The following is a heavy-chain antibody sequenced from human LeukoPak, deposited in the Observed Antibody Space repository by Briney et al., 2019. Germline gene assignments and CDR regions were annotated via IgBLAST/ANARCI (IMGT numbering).Heavy chain of an antibody. CDR2: IYHSGST. CDR3: ARHLGSVAVDSYFDY. Sequence: SETLSLTCAVSGGSISYSNWWSWVRQPPGKGLEWIGEIYHSGSTNYNPSLKSRVTISVDTSKNQFSLKLSSVTAADTAVYYCARHLGSVAVDSYFDYWGQGTLVTVSS. V-gene: IGHV4-4*02. D-gene: IGHD6-19*01. CDR1: GGSISYSNW. J-gene: IGHJ4*02.